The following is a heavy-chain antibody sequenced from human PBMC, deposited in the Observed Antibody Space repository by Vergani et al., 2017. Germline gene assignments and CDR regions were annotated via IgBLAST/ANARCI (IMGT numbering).Heavy chain of an antibody. V-gene: IGHV4-59*08. J-gene: IGHJ4*02. CDR3: ARISSLGGSYVVDY. D-gene: IGHD1-26*01. Sequence: QVQLQESGPGLVKPSETLSLTCTVSGGSISSYYLSWIRQPPGKGLEWIGYIYYSGSTNYNPALKSRVTISVDTSKNQFSLKLSSVTAADTAVYYCARISSLGGSYVVDYWGQGTLVTVSS. CDR1: GGSISSYY. CDR2: IYYSGST.